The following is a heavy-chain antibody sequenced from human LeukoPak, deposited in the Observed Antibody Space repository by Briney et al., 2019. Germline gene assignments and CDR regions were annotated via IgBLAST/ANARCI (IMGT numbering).Heavy chain of an antibody. Sequence: PSETLSLTCTVSGGSISSYYWSWIRQPPGKGLEWIGYIYYSGSTNNNPSLKSRVTISVDTSKNQFSLKLSSVTAADTAVYYCARDLGPIYYYGSGSYYNPDYYYYGMDVWGQGTTVTVSS. D-gene: IGHD3-10*01. CDR3: ARDLGPIYYYGSGSYYNPDYYYYGMDV. CDR2: IYYSGST. CDR1: GGSISSYY. V-gene: IGHV4-59*01. J-gene: IGHJ6*02.